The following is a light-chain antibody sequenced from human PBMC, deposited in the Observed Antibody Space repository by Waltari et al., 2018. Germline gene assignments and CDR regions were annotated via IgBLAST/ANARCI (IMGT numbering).Light chain of an antibody. CDR3: QKYVNLPAT. Sequence: EIVLTQSPGTLSLSPGGTATLSCRASQSVGRYLAWYQQKPGQAPRLLIYDASTRATGIPDRFSGSGSGTDFSLTISRLESEDFAVYYCQKYVNLPATFGQGTKVEIK. V-gene: IGKV3-20*01. J-gene: IGKJ1*01. CDR2: DAS. CDR1: QSVGRY.